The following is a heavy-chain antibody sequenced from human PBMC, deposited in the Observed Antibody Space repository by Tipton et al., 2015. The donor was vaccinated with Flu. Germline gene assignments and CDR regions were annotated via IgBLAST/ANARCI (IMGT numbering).Heavy chain of an antibody. CDR1: GFIFSDYA. J-gene: IGHJ6*02. CDR3: ARGMNSGLVDV. V-gene: IGHV3-64*02. D-gene: IGHD2/OR15-2a*01. Sequence: PLRLSCAASGFIFSDYAMHWVRQAPGKGLEYVSAISSNGDNTYYADSVKGRFTISRDNSKNTLYLQMGSLRADDMAVYYCARGMNSGLVDVWGQGTTVTVSS. CDR2: ISSNGDNT.